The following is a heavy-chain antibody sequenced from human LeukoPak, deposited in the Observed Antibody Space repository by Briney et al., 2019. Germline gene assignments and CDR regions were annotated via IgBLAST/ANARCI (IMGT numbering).Heavy chain of an antibody. V-gene: IGHV3-64*01. J-gene: IGHJ4*02. D-gene: IGHD2-2*01. CDR3: ARWASTSCYDY. Sequence: GSLRLSCAASGFTFSTYAMHWVRQAPGKGLEHVSAISTNGDSTYYANSVKGRFTISRDNSKNTLHLQMGSLRAEDMAVYYCARWASTSCYDYWGQGTLVTVSS. CDR1: GFTFSTYA. CDR2: ISTNGDST.